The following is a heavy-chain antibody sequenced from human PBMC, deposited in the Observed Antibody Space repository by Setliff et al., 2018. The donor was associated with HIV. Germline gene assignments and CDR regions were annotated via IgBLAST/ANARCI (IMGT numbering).Heavy chain of an antibody. CDR3: ARGFVLRFLEWSMPDAFDI. J-gene: IGHJ3*02. CDR2: ISRTSSYI. D-gene: IGHD3-3*01. CDR1: GFTFSYYS. V-gene: IGHV3-21*01. Sequence: KPGGSLRLSCAASGFTFSYYSMNWVRQAPGKGLEWVSFISRTSSYIYYADSLKGRFTISRDNAKNSLYLQMNSLTAEDTAVYYCARGFVLRFLEWSMPDAFDIWGQGTMVTVSS.